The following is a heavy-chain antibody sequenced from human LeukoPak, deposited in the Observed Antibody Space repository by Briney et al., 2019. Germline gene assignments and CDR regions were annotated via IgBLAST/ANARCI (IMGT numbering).Heavy chain of an antibody. CDR2: INPNNGGT. Sequence: ASVKVSCKASGYTFTDYYIYWVRQAPGQGLEWMGWINPNNGGTNYAQKFQGRVAMTRDTSITTSYMELSGLRSDDTAVYYCARVEWAGSMRGLWSWGQGTLVTVSS. CDR3: ARVEWAGSMRGLWS. J-gene: IGHJ4*02. CDR1: GYTFTDYY. D-gene: IGHD3-3*01. V-gene: IGHV1-2*02.